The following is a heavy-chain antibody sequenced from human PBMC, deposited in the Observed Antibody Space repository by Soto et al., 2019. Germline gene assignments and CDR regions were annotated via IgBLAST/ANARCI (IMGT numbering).Heavy chain of an antibody. CDR2: VYHTGDT. J-gene: IGHJ5*02. D-gene: IGHD2-21*02. CDR3: AREIVTAGGNNYFDP. V-gene: IGHV4-4*02. Sequence: QVQLQESCPRLVKPSGSLSLTCGVSGGTVASSHWWSWVRQSPGGGLEWIGNVYHTGDTNFNPSLQSRVTISVDKSNNQFSLRLNSLTAADTAVYFCAREIVTAGGNNYFDPWGPGTLVTVSS. CDR1: GGTVASSHW.